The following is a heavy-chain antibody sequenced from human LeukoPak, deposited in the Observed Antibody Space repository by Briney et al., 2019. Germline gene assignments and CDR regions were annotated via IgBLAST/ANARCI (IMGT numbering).Heavy chain of an antibody. Sequence: SVKVSCKASGGTFSSYAIGWVRQAPGQGLEWMGGIIPIFGTANYAQKFQGRVTITADESTSTAYMELSSLRSEDTAVYYCARVDSDLQYMPPAEYFQHWGQGTLVTVSS. CDR3: ARVDSDLQYMPPAEYFQH. J-gene: IGHJ1*01. CDR2: IIPIFGTA. CDR1: GGTFSSYA. D-gene: IGHD2-2*01. V-gene: IGHV1-69*13.